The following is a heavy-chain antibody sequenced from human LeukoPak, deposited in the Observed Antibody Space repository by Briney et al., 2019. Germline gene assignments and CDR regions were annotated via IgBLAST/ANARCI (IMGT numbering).Heavy chain of an antibody. D-gene: IGHD3-10*01. CDR2: IYYSGST. Sequence: SETLSLTCTVSGGSISSYYWSWIRQPPGKGLEWIGYIYYSGSTNYNPSLKSRVTISVDTSKNQFSLKLSSVTAADTAVYYCARGWNYYGSGSYTYYYYYYMDVWGKGTTVTVSS. CDR1: GGSISSYY. CDR3: ARGWNYYGSGSYTYYYYYYMDV. J-gene: IGHJ6*03. V-gene: IGHV4-59*01.